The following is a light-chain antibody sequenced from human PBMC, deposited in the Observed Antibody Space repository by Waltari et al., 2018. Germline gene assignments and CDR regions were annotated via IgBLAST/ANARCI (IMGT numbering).Light chain of an antibody. CDR2: GAC. J-gene: IGKJ2*01. V-gene: IGKV3D-15*01. Sequence: ETVMTQSPSTLSLSPGDRAPLSCRASQSDSNNLAWYQKKPGQAPRLLIYGACIRGTGIPARFSGRGAGTEFTLTISSLQAEDFAVDYCQQYNNWPPYIFGQGSQLEI. CDR3: QQYNNWPPYI. CDR1: QSDSNN.